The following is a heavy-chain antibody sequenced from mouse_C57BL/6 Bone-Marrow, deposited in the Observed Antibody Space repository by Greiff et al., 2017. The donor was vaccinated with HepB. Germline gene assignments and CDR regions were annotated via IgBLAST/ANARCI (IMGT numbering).Heavy chain of an antibody. CDR1: GLNIKNTY. J-gene: IGHJ2*01. D-gene: IGHD2-3*01. Sequence: VQLQQSVAELVRPGASVKLSCTASGLNIKNTYMHWVKQRPEQGLEWIGRIDPANGNTKYAPKFQGKATITADTSSNTAYLKLSSLTSEDTASYYCARSDDGPGDFDYWGQGTTLTVSS. V-gene: IGHV14-3*01. CDR2: IDPANGNT. CDR3: ARSDDGPGDFDY.